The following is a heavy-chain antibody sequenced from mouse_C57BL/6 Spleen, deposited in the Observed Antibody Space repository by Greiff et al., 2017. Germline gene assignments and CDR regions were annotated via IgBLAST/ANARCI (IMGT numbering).Heavy chain of an antibody. V-gene: IGHV7-3*01. D-gene: IGHD3-1*01. J-gene: IGHJ1*03. CDR1: GFTFTDYY. CDR2: IRNKANGYTT. CDR3: AKYPRAYWYFDV. Sequence: EVQVVESGGGLVQPGGSLSLSCAASGFTFTDYYMSWVRQPPGTALDWLGFIRNKANGYTTDYSASVKGRFTISRDNSQGILYLQKEALGAEDSATYYCAKYPRAYWYFDVWGTGTTVTVSS.